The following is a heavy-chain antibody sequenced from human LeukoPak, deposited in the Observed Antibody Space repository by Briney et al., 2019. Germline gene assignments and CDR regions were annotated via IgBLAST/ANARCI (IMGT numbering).Heavy chain of an antibody. CDR1: GFTLSGSA. V-gene: IGHV3-73*01. D-gene: IGHD6-19*01. J-gene: IGHJ4*02. CDR2: IRSKANSYTT. Sequence: GGSLRLSCAASGFTLSGSAMRWVRQASGKGVEGVGRIRSKANSYTTAYAGWGKDRISITRDDSKKGEYLQMNSLKTEDTAVYYCTRKTVAGIDYWGQGALVTVSS. CDR3: TRKTVAGIDY.